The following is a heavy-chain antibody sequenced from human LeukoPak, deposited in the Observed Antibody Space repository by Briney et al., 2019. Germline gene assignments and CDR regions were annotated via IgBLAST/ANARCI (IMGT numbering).Heavy chain of an antibody. J-gene: IGHJ3*02. CDR2: ISSSGSTI. D-gene: IGHD3-22*01. CDR3: AREATRYYDPGSAFDI. V-gene: IGHV3-11*01. CDR1: GFTFSDYY. Sequence: GSLRLSCAASGFTFSDYYMSWIRQAPGKGLEWVSYISSSGSTIYYADSVKGRFTISRDNAKNSLYLQMNSLRAEDTAVYYCAREATRYYDPGSAFDIWGQGTMVTVSS.